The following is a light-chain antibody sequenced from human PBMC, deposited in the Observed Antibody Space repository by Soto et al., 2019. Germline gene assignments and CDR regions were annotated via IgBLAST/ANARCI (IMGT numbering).Light chain of an antibody. CDR2: AAS. CDR1: HGIRND. V-gene: IGKV1-17*01. J-gene: IGKJ1*01. Sequence: IQMTQSPSSLSSSLFALFPLPCRASHGIRNDLGWYHPPPFPAPPLLIYAASILQTGVPSRFSGGESGTEFTLTISSLQPDDFATYYCQHYNSYSEAFGQGTKVDIK. CDR3: QHYNSYSEA.